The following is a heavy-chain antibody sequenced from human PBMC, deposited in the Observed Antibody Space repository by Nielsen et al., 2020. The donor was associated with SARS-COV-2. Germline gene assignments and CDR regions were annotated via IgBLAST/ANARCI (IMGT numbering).Heavy chain of an antibody. CDR3: ARRGDLWFGESLFDY. Sequence: ETLSLTCAASGFTFSSYSMNWVRQAPGKGLEWVSYISSGSSTIYYADSVRGRFTISRDNAKNSLYLQMNSLRAEDTAVYYCARRGDLWFGESLFDYWGQGTLVTVSS. V-gene: IGHV3-48*01. CDR2: ISSGSSTI. J-gene: IGHJ4*02. CDR1: GFTFSSYS. D-gene: IGHD3-10*01.